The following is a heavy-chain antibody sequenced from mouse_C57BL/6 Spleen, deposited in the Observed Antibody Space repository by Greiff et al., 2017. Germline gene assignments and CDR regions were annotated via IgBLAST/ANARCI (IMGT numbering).Heavy chain of an antibody. CDR1: GYAFSSSW. CDR3: ARFGYDVAGY. Sequence: VQLQQSGPELVKPGASVKISCKASGYAFSSSWMNWVKQRPGKGLEWIGRIYPGDGDTNYNGKLKGKATLTADKSSSTAYMQLSSLTSEDSAVYFCARFGYDVAGYWGQGTTLTVSS. D-gene: IGHD2-2*01. CDR2: IYPGDGDT. V-gene: IGHV1-82*01. J-gene: IGHJ2*01.